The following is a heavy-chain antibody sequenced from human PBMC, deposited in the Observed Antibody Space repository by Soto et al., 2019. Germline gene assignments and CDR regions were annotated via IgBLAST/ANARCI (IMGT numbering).Heavy chain of an antibody. CDR3: ARTVARMDLDY. J-gene: IGHJ4*02. CDR2: IFSNDET. CDR1: GFSLSNARMG. V-gene: IGHV2-26*01. Sequence: QVTLKESGPVPVKPTETLTLTCTVSGFSLSNARMGVSWIRQPPGKALEWLAHIFSNDETAYSTSLKTRLTISKDTSKSQVVLTMANMDPVDTATYYCARTVARMDLDYWGQGTLVTVSS. D-gene: IGHD2-21*01.